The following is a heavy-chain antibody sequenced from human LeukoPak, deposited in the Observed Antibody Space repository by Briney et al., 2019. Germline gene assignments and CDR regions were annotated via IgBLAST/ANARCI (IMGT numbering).Heavy chain of an antibody. V-gene: IGHV1-69*13. Sequence: SVKVSCKASGGTFIRYAISWVRQAPGQGLEWMGGIIPIFGTASYAQTFQGRVTITADESASTVYVERTSLRSEDTAVYYCASRSCGGDCYSSHYYYYGMDVWGQGTTVTVSS. J-gene: IGHJ6*02. CDR1: GGTFIRYA. CDR2: IIPIFGTA. D-gene: IGHD2-21*02. CDR3: ASRSCGGDCYSSHYYYYGMDV.